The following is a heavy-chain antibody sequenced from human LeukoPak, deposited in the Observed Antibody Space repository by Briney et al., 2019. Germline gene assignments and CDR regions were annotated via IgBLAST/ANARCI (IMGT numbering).Heavy chain of an antibody. V-gene: IGHV3-30*02. CDR1: GFTFSSYG. D-gene: IGHD3-3*01. J-gene: IGHJ4*02. CDR3: AKAPGRGYYMYYFDY. CDR2: IRHDGSNK. Sequence: GGSLRLSCAASGFTFSSYGMHWVRQAPGKGLEWVAFIRHDGSNKYYADSVKGRFTISRDNSKNTLYLQMNSLRAEDTAVYYCAKAPGRGYYMYYFDYWGQGTLVTVSS.